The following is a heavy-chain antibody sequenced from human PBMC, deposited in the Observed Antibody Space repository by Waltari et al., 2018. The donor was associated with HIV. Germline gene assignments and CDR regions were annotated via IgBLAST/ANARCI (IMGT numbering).Heavy chain of an antibody. J-gene: IGHJ4*02. CDR2: VYYSGST. Sequence: QLQLQESGPGLVKPSETLSLTCTVRGGSIISNVYYWGWIRQPPGKGLEWVGSVYYSGSTYYNPSLKSRVTISVDTSKNQFYLRLRSVTAADTAVYYCAPRDYGDYPFDYWGRGTLVTVSS. CDR1: GGSIISNVYY. CDR3: APRDYGDYPFDY. D-gene: IGHD4-17*01. V-gene: IGHV4-39*01.